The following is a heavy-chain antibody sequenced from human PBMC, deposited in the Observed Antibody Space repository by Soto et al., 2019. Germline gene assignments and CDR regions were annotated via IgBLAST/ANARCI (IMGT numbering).Heavy chain of an antibody. Sequence: PSETLSLTRNVSAGSISSSNYYWGWIRQPPGKGRESIGSIYYSGSPYYNPSLKSRVTISVDTSKNQFTLKLSSVAAADTAVYYCAMQFSVYGDYGRYFDFWGQGTLVTVSS. CDR2: IYYSGSP. J-gene: IGHJ4*02. V-gene: IGHV4-39*01. CDR1: AGSISSSNYY. CDR3: AMQFSVYGDYGRYFDF. D-gene: IGHD4-17*01.